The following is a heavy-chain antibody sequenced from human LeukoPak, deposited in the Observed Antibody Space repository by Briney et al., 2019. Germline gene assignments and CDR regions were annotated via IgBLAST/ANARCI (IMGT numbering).Heavy chain of an antibody. Sequence: HPGGSLRLSCAASGFTFSSYSMNWVRQAPGKGLEWVGFIRSKAYGGTTEYAASVKGRFTISRDDSKSIAYLQMNSLKTEDTAVYYCTRDRGSQWGFEPFDYWGQGTLVTVSS. D-gene: IGHD3-10*01. CDR1: GFTFSSYS. CDR2: IRSKAYGGTT. V-gene: IGHV3-49*04. CDR3: TRDRGSQWGFEPFDY. J-gene: IGHJ4*02.